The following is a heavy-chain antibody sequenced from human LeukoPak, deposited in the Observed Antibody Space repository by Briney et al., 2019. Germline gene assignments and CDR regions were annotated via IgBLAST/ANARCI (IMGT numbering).Heavy chain of an antibody. CDR3: ARGRIAAAGTYYYCGMDV. V-gene: IGHV4-34*01. CDR1: GGSFSGYY. J-gene: IGHJ6*02. Sequence: SETLSLTCAVYGGSFSGYYWSWIRQPPGKGLEWIGEINHSGSTNYNPSLKSRVTISVDTSKNQFSLKLSSVTAADTAVYYCARGRIAAAGTYYYCGMDVWGQGTTVTVSS. CDR2: INHSGST. D-gene: IGHD6-13*01.